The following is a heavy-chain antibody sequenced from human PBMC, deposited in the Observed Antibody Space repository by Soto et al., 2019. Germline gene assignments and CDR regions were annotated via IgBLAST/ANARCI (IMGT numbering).Heavy chain of an antibody. CDR3: VRGYPWVGFDH. CDR2: IYYSGSA. D-gene: IGHD3-16*02. Sequence: QLQLQESGPGLVKPSETLSLTCTVSGGSISTSDYYWGWIRQPPGKGLEWIGNIYYSGSASYNPSLKSRVATAIDTSQNQSARKLSSVTAADTAVYYCVRGYPWVGFDHWAQGTLVTVSS. J-gene: IGHJ4*02. V-gene: IGHV4-39*01. CDR1: GGSISTSDYY.